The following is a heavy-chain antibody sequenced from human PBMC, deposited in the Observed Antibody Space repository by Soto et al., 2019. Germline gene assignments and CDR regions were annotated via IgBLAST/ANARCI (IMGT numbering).Heavy chain of an antibody. CDR1: GDSVSSNSAA. D-gene: IGHD3-22*01. CDR3: ARWGQVVITGNFDY. J-gene: IGHJ4*02. Sequence: QVQLQQSGPGLVKPSQTLSLTCAISGDSVSSNSAAWNWIRQSPSRGLEWLGRTYYRSKWYNDYAVPEKSRKTTNPDTSTNQCSRQLNSVTPEDTAVYYCARWGQVVITGNFDYWGQGTLVTVSS. CDR2: TYYRSKWYN. V-gene: IGHV6-1*01.